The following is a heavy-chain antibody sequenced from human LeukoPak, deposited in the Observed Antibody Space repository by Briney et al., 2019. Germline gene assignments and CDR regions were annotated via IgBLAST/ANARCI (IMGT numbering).Heavy chain of an antibody. CDR3: AKGLDSSGYEGY. CDR2: IGGRGGSA. CDR1: GFTFSSYG. D-gene: IGHD3-22*01. J-gene: IGHJ4*02. Sequence: GGSLRLSCAASGFTFSSYGMSWVRQAPGKGLEWVSSIGGRGGSAYYADSVKGRFTISRDNSKDTLYLRMNSLRAEDTAVYYCAKGLDSSGYEGYWGQGTLVTVSS. V-gene: IGHV3-23*01.